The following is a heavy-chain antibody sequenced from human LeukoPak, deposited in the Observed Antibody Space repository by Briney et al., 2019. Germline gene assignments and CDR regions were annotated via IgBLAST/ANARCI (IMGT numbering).Heavy chain of an antibody. CDR2: ISGSGGST. V-gene: IGHV3-23*01. D-gene: IGHD2-15*01. J-gene: IGHJ4*02. Sequence: GGSLRLSCAASVFTFSSYAMSWVRQAPGKGLEWVSAISGSGGSTYYADSVKGRFTISRDNSKNTLYLQMNSLRAEDTAVYYCAKDGAYCSGGSCYSEYYFDYWGQGTLVTVSS. CDR1: VFTFSSYA. CDR3: AKDGAYCSGGSCYSEYYFDY.